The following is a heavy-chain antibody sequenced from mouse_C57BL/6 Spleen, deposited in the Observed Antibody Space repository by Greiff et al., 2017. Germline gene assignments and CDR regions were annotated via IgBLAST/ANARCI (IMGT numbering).Heavy chain of an antibody. V-gene: IGHV14-4*01. J-gene: IGHJ2*01. CDR2: IDPENGDT. CDR1: GFNIKDDY. D-gene: IGHD3-2*02. Sequence: VQLQQSGAELVRPGASVKLSCTASGFNIKDDYMHWVKQRPEQGLEWIGWIDPENGDTEYASKFQGKATITADTSSNTAYLQLSSLTSEDTAVYYCTTPAQATDYFDYWGQGTTLTVSS. CDR3: TTPAQATDYFDY.